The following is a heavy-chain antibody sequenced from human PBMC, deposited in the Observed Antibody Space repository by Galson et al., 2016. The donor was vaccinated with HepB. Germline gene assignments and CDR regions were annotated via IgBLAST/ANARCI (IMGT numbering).Heavy chain of an antibody. D-gene: IGHD1-1*01. CDR2: ISGSGGST. V-gene: IGHV3-23*01. Sequence: SLRLSCAASGFTFSSYAMSWVRQAPGKGLEWVSAISGSGGSTYYADSVTGRFTISRDNSKHTLYLKMNSLRAEDTAVYYCAKDKAWVQEGFFDYWGQGTLVTVSS. CDR1: GFTFSSYA. CDR3: AKDKAWVQEGFFDY. J-gene: IGHJ4*02.